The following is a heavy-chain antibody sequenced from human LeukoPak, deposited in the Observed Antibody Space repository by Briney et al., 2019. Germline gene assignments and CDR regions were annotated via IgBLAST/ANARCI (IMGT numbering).Heavy chain of an antibody. J-gene: IGHJ4*02. CDR3: ARSYPDYGDYFDY. V-gene: IGHV4-59*01. Sequence: SETLSLTCTVSGGSISNYYWSWIRQPPGKGLEWIGYIYYSGSTNYNPSLKSRVTISIDTSKNQFSLKLSSVTAADTAVYYCARSYPDYGDYFDYWGQGTLVTVSS. CDR2: IYYSGST. CDR1: GGSISNYY. D-gene: IGHD4-17*01.